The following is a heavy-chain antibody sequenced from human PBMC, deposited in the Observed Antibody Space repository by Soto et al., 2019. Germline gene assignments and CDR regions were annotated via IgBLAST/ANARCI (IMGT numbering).Heavy chain of an antibody. D-gene: IGHD3-10*01. V-gene: IGHV3-9*01. Sequence: GGSLRLSCAASGFTFDDYAMHWVRQAPGKGLEWVSGISWNSGSIGYADSVKGRFTISRDNAKNSLYLQMNSLRAEDTALYYCAKDSEPFGELLEVNYFDYWGQGTLVTVSS. CDR3: AKDSEPFGELLEVNYFDY. CDR2: ISWNSGSI. CDR1: GFTFDDYA. J-gene: IGHJ4*02.